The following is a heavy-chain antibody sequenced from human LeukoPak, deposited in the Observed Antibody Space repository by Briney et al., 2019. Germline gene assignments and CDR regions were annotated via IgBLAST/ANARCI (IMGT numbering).Heavy chain of an antibody. V-gene: IGHV4-61*02. CDR1: GASIASGSYH. J-gene: IGHJ5*02. Sequence: PSETLSLTCAISGASIASGSYHWDWIRQPAGSRPEYIGRISAGGRTNYNPSLKSRLTISTDTSKNHVSLRLSSVTAADTALYYCIRGGHDYGGSFDPWGQGILVTVSS. CDR2: ISAGGRT. CDR3: IRGGHDYGGSFDP. D-gene: IGHD4-23*01.